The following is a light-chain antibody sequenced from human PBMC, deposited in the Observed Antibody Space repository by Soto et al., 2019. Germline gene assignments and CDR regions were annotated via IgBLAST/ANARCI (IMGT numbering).Light chain of an antibody. Sequence: QSALTQPASVSGSPGQSMTISCTGTSNDVGGYNYVSWYQQHPGKAPKLMIYEVSNRPSGVSNRFSGSKSGNTASLTISGLQVEDEANYYCSSYTTSSTLVFGTGTKLTVL. J-gene: IGLJ1*01. CDR2: EVS. CDR1: SNDVGGYNY. CDR3: SSYTTSSTLV. V-gene: IGLV2-14*01.